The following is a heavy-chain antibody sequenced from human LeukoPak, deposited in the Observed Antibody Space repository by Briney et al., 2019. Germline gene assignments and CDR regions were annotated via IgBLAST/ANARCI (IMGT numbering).Heavy chain of an antibody. D-gene: IGHD2-2*01. CDR3: ARGVGTSWFDP. V-gene: IGHV1-2*02. J-gene: IGHJ5*02. CDR2: INPKSGGA. Sequence: RASVKVSCKAYGYTFSDYYMHWVRQAPGQGLEWMGWINPKSGGANFAEKFQGRVTMTRDTSIRTVYMELSRVTYDGTAVYYCARGVGTSWFDPWGQGTLATVSS. CDR1: GYTFSDYY.